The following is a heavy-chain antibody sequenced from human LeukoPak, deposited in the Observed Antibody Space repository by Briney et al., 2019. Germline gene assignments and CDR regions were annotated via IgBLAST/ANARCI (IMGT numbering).Heavy chain of an antibody. J-gene: IGHJ4*02. V-gene: IGHV4-34*01. CDR1: GGSFSGYY. CDR2: INHSGST. Sequence: HPSETLSLTCAVYGGSFSGYYWSWIRQPPGKGLEWIGEINHSGSTNYNASLKSRVTISVDTSKNQFSLKLSSVTAADTAVYYCARGRYGQWLVRYFDYWGQGTLVTVSS. D-gene: IGHD6-19*01. CDR3: ARGRYGQWLVRYFDY.